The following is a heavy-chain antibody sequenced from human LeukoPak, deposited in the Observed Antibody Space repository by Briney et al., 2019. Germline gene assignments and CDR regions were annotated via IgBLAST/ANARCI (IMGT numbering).Heavy chain of an antibody. Sequence: PGGSLRLSCAASGFTFSSYAMSWVRQAPGKGLEWVSAISGSGGSTYYADSVKGRFTISRDNSKNTLYLQMNSLRAEDTAVYYCAKDSRYCSSTSCYFLDYWGQGTLVTVSS. CDR3: AKDSRYCSSTSCYFLDY. CDR1: GFTFSSYA. J-gene: IGHJ4*02. V-gene: IGHV3-23*01. CDR2: ISGSGGST. D-gene: IGHD2-2*01.